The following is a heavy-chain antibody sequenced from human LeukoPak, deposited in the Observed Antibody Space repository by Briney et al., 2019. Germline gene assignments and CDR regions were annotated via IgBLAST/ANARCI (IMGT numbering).Heavy chain of an antibody. CDR1: GNYW. D-gene: IGHD2-2*01. J-gene: IGHJ4*02. CDR3: VSFYETY. CDR2: INSDGSWT. Sequence: PGGSLRLSCAASGNYWTHWVRQAPGKGLVWVSDINSDGSWTSYADSVKGGFTISKDNAKNTVYLQMNNLRAEDTAVYYCVSFYETYWGRGTLVTVSS. V-gene: IGHV3-74*01.